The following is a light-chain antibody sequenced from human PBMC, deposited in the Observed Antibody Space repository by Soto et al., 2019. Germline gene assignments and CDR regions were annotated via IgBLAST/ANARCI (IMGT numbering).Light chain of an antibody. V-gene: IGKV1-5*01. CDR2: DGS. CDR3: QQYYSYPIT. CDR1: RTISSW. Sequence: IQMTQSPSSLSASVGDRVTITCRASRTISSWLAWYQQRPGKAPKLLIYDGSNLETGVPSRFSGSRSGTEFTFTISSLQPDDAATYYCQQYYSYPITFGQGTRLEIK. J-gene: IGKJ5*01.